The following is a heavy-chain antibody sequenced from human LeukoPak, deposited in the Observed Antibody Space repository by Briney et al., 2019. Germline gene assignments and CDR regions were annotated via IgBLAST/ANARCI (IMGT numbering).Heavy chain of an antibody. J-gene: IGHJ4*02. CDR3: ASFGYYYDSSGYYYSGNDY. D-gene: IGHD3-22*01. CDR1: GFTFSSYS. Sequence: GGSLRLSCAASGFTFSSYSMNWVRQAPGKGLEWVSYISSSSSTIYYADSVKGRFTISRDNAKNSLYPQMNSLRAEDTAVYYCASFGYYYDSSGYYYSGNDYWGQGTLVTVSS. CDR2: ISSSSSTI. V-gene: IGHV3-48*04.